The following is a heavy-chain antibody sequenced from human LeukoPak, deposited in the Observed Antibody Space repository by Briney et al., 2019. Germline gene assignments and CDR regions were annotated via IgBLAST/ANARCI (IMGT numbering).Heavy chain of an antibody. V-gene: IGHV3-21*01. CDR2: ISSSSSYI. CDR3: AREYHYDSSGYSRSGYYYYMDV. D-gene: IGHD3-22*01. J-gene: IGHJ6*03. CDR1: GFTFSSYG. Sequence: GGSLRLSCAASGFTFSSYGMNWVRQAPGKGLEWVSSISSSSSYIYYADSVKGRFTISRDNAKNSLYLQMNSLRAEDTAVYYCAREYHYDSSGYSRSGYYYYMDVWGKGTRSPSP.